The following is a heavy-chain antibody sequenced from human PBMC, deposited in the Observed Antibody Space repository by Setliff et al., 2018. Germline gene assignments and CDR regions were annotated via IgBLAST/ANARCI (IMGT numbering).Heavy chain of an antibody. CDR1: GFAFSHYA. CDR2: ISDTGINT. V-gene: IGHV3-23*01. Sequence: GGSLRFSCAASGFAFSHYAMSWVRQAPGKGLERVSAISDTGINTYYADSVKGRFTVSRDNSENTLYLQMNSLRGEDTAVYYCAKDTGYYFDYWGQGTLVTVSS. J-gene: IGHJ4*02. CDR3: AKDTGYYFDY. D-gene: IGHD4-4*01.